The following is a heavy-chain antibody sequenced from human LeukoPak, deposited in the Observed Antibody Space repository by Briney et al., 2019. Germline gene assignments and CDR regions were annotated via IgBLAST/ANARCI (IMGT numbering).Heavy chain of an antibody. J-gene: IGHJ3*02. Sequence: GGSLRLSCAASGFTFSSYELYWVRQAPGKGLEWISYISSSSTIIKYADSVRGRFTISRDDAKESLYLQMSSLGADDTAIYYCGASRQYVGAFDIWGQGTLVTVSS. V-gene: IGHV3-48*03. CDR2: ISSSSTII. D-gene: IGHD3-16*01. CDR3: GASRQYVGAFDI. CDR1: GFTFSSYE.